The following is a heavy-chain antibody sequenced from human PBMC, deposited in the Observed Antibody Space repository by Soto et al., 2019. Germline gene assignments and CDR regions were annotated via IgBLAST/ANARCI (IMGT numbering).Heavy chain of an antibody. Sequence: EVQLLESGGVLVQPGGSLRLSCAASGFTLSRYAMSWVRQAPGQRQEWVSASRGSGGSTYYADSGKGRFTIPRDNAKHHLYLQKNSVRAESEAVYYGAKGGGVICYDEGRLTTVTFVDYWGQGTLVTVSP. CDR1: GFTLSRYA. D-gene: IGHD4-17*01. V-gene: IGHV3-23*01. CDR2: SRGSGGST. J-gene: IGHJ4*02. CDR3: AKGGGVICYDEGRLTTVTFVDY.